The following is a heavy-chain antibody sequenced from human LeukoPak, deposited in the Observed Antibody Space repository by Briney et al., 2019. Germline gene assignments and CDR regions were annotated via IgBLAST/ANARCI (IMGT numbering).Heavy chain of an antibody. V-gene: IGHV4-59*01. CDR3: GGCSSTRGLHSYDGMDV. D-gene: IGHD2-2*01. CDR1: GGALSNYY. Sequence: SETLSLTCSVSGGALSNYYWSLIRQPPGKGREWMGCIDYSGSTNYNPSLQSRVTISVDRSKNQFSLKLASVTAADAAVYYCGGCSSTRGLHSYDGMDVWGQGTTVTVSS. CDR2: IDYSGST. J-gene: IGHJ6*02.